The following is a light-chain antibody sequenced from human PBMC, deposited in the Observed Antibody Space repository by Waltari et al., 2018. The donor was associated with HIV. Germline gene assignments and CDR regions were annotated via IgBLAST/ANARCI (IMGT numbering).Light chain of an antibody. CDR3: QEFDDDSWS. CDR2: GTS. CDR1: RSGGRPY. J-gene: IGKJ1*01. V-gene: IGKV3-20*01. Sequence: VLPQSPGTLSLAPGEIAHLSCRASRSGGRPYLGWSQQKSGQPPSLLVYGTSNRGAGIPDRFSGSGSGTDFTLTISRLEPEDSAVYYCQEFDDDSWSFGHGTKVEIK.